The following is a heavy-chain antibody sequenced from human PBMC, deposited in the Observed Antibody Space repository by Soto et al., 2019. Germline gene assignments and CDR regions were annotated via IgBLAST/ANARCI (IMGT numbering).Heavy chain of an antibody. CDR1: GGTFSSYA. CDR3: ASHYDSSGYYYRGLDY. Sequence: QVQLVQSGAEVKKPGSSVKVSCKASGGTFSSYAISWVRQAPGQGLEWMGGIIPIFGTADYAQKFQGRVTITADESTSTAYMEMSSLRSEDTAVYYCASHYDSSGYYYRGLDYWGQGTLVTVSS. CDR2: IIPIFGTA. J-gene: IGHJ4*02. D-gene: IGHD3-22*01. V-gene: IGHV1-69*12.